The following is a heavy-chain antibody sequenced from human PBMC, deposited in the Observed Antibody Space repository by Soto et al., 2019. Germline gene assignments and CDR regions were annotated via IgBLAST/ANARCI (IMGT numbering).Heavy chain of an antibody. Sequence: QVTLKESGPVLVKPTETLTLTCTVSGFSLSNARMGVSWIRQPPGKALEWLAHIFSNDEKSYSTSLKSRLTISKNTYKSQVVLTMPNMYPVDPATYYCARHGRGVGARPLDYWGQGTLVTVSS. CDR2: IFSNDEK. CDR1: GFSLSNARMG. D-gene: IGHD1-26*01. J-gene: IGHJ4*02. V-gene: IGHV2-26*01. CDR3: ARHGRGVGARPLDY.